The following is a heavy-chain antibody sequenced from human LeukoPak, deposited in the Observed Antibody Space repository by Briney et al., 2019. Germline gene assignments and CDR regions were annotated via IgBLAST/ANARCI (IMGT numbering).Heavy chain of an antibody. CDR1: GFTFTTYN. D-gene: IGHD3-10*01. CDR2: LSGSSSYK. Sequence: PGGSLRLSCVGSGFTFTTYNMNWVRQAPGKGLEWVSSLSGSSSYKNYADSVKGRFTISRDNAKNSLFLQMNSLRPEDTAIYYCARDRGYGSGINWFDPWGQGTLVTVSS. CDR3: ARDRGYGSGINWFDP. V-gene: IGHV3-21*01. J-gene: IGHJ5*02.